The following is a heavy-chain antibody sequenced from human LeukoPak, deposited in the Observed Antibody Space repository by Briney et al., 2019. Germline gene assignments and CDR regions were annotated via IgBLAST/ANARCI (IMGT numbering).Heavy chain of an antibody. CDR3: ARATSGYDSWFDP. J-gene: IGHJ5*02. V-gene: IGHV1-69*06. Sequence: GASVKVSCKASVGTFSRYAISWVRQAPGQGLEWMGGIIPIFGTANYAQKFQGKVTITADKPPSTAYMELRSLRSEDTAVYYCARATSGYDSWFDPGGQGTLVTVSS. CDR2: IIPIFGTA. D-gene: IGHD5-12*01. CDR1: VGTFSRYA.